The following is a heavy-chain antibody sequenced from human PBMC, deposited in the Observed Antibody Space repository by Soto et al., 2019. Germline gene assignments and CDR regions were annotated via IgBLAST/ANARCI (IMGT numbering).Heavy chain of an antibody. V-gene: IGHV3-7*03. D-gene: IGHD1-7*01. CDR1: GFTFNSYW. Sequence: VESGGGLVQPGGSLRLSCAASGFTFNSYWMNWVRQAPGKGLEWLANINQDGSETNYVDSVKGRFTFSRDNAKNSLFLQMNSLRAEDTAVYYCARGTPTPGLDYWGQGTLVTVSS. J-gene: IGHJ4*02. CDR3: ARGTPTPGLDY. CDR2: INQDGSET.